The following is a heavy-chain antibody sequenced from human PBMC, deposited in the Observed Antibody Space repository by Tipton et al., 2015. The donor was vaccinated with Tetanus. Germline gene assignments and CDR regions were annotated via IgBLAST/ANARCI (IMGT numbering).Heavy chain of an antibody. CDR2: IYHSGSA. J-gene: IGHJ4*02. CDR3: ARDRYTSSSYDEDF. CDR1: GGSISGFY. Sequence: LRLSCTISGGSISGFYWSWIRQPPGKGLEWIGHIYHSGSANYNPSLKSRLTISRDTSNDQVSLRLTSVTAADTAVYYCARDRYTSSSYDEDFWGQGSLVTVSS. D-gene: IGHD6-6*01. V-gene: IGHV4-59*12.